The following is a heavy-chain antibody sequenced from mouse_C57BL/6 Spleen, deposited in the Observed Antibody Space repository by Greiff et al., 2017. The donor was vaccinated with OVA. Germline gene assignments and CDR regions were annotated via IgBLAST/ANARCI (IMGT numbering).Heavy chain of an antibody. CDR2: ISDGGSYT. J-gene: IGHJ1*03. V-gene: IGHV5-4*01. CDR1: GFTFSSYA. Sequence: EVQRVESGGGLVKPGGSLKLSCAASGFTFSSYAMSWVRQTPEKRLEWVATISDGGSYTYYPDNVKGRFTISRDNAKNNLYLQMSHLKSEDTAMYYCAREGGNYGYFDVWGTGTTVTVSS. CDR3: AREGGNYGYFDV. D-gene: IGHD2-1*01.